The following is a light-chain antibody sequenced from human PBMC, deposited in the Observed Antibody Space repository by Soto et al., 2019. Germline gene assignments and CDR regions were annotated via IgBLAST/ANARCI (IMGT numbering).Light chain of an antibody. Sequence: VQMSKSVSSVSASKGDRVTITCRASQSISSYLNWYQQKPGKAPKLLIYAASSLQSGVPSRFSGSGSGTDFTLTISSLQPEDFATYYCQQSYSTPPETFGHGSKVDVK. J-gene: IGKJ1*01. CDR3: QQSYSTPPET. CDR1: QSISSY. V-gene: IGKV1-39*01. CDR2: AAS.